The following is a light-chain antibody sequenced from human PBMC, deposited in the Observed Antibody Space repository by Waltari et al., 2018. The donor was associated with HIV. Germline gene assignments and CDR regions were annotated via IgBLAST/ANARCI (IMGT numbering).Light chain of an antibody. CDR1: HDISNY. Sequence: DIQMTQSPSSLSASVGDRVTITCRASHDISNYLAWFQQRPGEAPKSLIYAASTLQSGVPSKFRGSGSETYITLTINSLQSEDSATYYCQQYKGYPLTFGQGTRLEIK. CDR2: AAS. V-gene: IGKV1-16*02. J-gene: IGKJ5*01. CDR3: QQYKGYPLT.